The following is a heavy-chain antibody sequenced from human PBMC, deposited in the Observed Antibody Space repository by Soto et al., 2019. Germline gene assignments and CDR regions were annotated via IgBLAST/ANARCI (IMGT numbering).Heavy chain of an antibody. Sequence: ASVKVSCKASGYTFTSYGISWVRQAPVQGLEWMGWISAYNGNTNYAQKLQGRVTMTTDTSTSTAYTELRSLRSDDTAVYYCARVSFRSGFGLSGYWGQGTLVTVSS. D-gene: IGHD3-3*01. V-gene: IGHV1-18*01. CDR2: ISAYNGNT. J-gene: IGHJ4*02. CDR1: GYTFTSYG. CDR3: ARVSFRSGFGLSGY.